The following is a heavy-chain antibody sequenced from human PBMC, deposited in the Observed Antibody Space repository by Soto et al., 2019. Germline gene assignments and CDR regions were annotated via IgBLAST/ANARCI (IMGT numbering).Heavy chain of an antibody. Sequence: PWGSLRLSCAASGFTFSSYGMHWVRQAPGKGLEWVAVIWYDGSNKNYVDSVKGRFTISRDNAKNSLYLQMNSLRAEDSAVYSCARDTTGILDYWGQGTLVTVSS. CDR2: IWYDGSNK. D-gene: IGHD1-1*01. J-gene: IGHJ4*02. CDR3: ARDTTGILDY. CDR1: GFTFSSYG. V-gene: IGHV3-33*01.